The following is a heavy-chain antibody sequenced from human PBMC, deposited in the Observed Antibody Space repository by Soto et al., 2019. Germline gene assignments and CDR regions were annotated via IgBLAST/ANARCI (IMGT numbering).Heavy chain of an antibody. CDR2: ISDSGGST. Sequence: EVQLLESGGGLVQPGESLRLSCAASGMTLTNYAMSWVRQAPGKGLEWVSVISDSGGSTYYADSVKGRFTISRDNSKNTMYLQMNSLRVEDTAVYYCAKAEDVAASYFDYWGQGTLVIVSS. D-gene: IGHD2-15*01. CDR3: AKAEDVAASYFDY. J-gene: IGHJ4*02. CDR1: GMTLTNYA. V-gene: IGHV3-23*01.